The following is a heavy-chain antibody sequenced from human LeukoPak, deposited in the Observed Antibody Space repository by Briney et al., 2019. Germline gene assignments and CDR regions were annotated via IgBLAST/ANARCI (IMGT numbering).Heavy chain of an antibody. CDR2: IKQDGSEK. J-gene: IGHJ4*02. V-gene: IGHV3-7*01. Sequence: GGSLRLSCAASGFTVSSNYMSWVRQAPGKGLEWVANIKQDGSEKYYVDSVKGRFTISRDNAKNSLYLQMNSLRAEDTAVYYCARDRVVITTWGQGTLVTVSS. CDR1: GFTVSSNY. D-gene: IGHD3-22*01. CDR3: ARDRVVITT.